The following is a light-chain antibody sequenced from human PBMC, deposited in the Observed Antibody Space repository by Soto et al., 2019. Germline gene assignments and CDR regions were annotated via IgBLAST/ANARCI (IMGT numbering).Light chain of an antibody. CDR3: QQYENLPT. V-gene: IGKV1-33*01. CDR2: DAS. J-gene: IGKJ5*01. Sequence: DIQPPPSPFPLSASVGDRVTITCQASQNINNYLNWYQQKPGRAPKLLIYDASNLEAGVPSRFRGSGSGTDFTFTISRLQPEDIATYYRQQYENLPTFGQGTRLEIK. CDR1: QNINNY.